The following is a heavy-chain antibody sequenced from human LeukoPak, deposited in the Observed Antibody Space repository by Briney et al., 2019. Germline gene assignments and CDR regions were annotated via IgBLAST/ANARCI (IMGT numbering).Heavy chain of an antibody. D-gene: IGHD3-10*01. CDR1: GGSITSSFY. CDR3: ARDADYYGSGSYLDY. CDR2: IYNSGGT. J-gene: IGHJ4*02. Sequence: PSETLSLTCTVSGGSITSSFYWSWIRQSPGKGLEWIGYIYNSGGTKYNPSLKSRLTISVDTSKNQFSLKLSSVTAADTAVYYCARDADYYGSGSYLDYWGQGTLVTVSS. V-gene: IGHV4-59*12.